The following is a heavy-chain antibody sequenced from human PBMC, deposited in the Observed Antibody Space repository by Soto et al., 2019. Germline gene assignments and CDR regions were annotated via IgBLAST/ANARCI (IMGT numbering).Heavy chain of an antibody. D-gene: IGHD3-22*01. CDR3: ASRSSDSSGYINWFDP. Sequence: SETLSLTCAVSGGSISSSNWWSWVRQPPGKGLEWIGEIYHSGSTNYNPSLKSRVTISVDKSKNQFSLKLSSVTAADTAVYYCASRSSDSSGYINWFDPWGQGTLVTVSS. CDR2: IYHSGST. CDR1: GGSISSSNW. J-gene: IGHJ5*02. V-gene: IGHV4-4*02.